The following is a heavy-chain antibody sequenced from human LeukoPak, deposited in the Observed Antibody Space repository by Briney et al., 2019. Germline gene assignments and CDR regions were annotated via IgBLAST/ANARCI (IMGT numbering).Heavy chain of an antibody. Sequence: SETLSLTCDVYGGSFSGYYWSWIRQPPEKGLEWIGEINHSGSTNYNPPLKSRVTISVDTSKNQFSLKLSSVTAADTAVYYCARRYSSGWYWDNWFDPWGQGTLVTVSS. J-gene: IGHJ5*02. CDR2: INHSGST. D-gene: IGHD6-19*01. V-gene: IGHV4-34*01. CDR3: ARRYSSGWYWDNWFDP. CDR1: GGSFSGYY.